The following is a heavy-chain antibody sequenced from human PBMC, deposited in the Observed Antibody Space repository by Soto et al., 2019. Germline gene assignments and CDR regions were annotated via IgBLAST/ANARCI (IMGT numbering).Heavy chain of an antibody. Sequence: PVGSLRLSCAASGFTFDDYAMHWVRLAPGKGLEWVSGISWNSVTMDYADSVKGRFTISRDNAKNSLYLQMNSLRVEDTAFYYCAKLPYGSGSYQFDSWGQGTLVTVSS. CDR2: ISWNSVTM. CDR1: GFTFDDYA. CDR3: AKLPYGSGSYQFDS. J-gene: IGHJ4*02. D-gene: IGHD3-10*01. V-gene: IGHV3-9*01.